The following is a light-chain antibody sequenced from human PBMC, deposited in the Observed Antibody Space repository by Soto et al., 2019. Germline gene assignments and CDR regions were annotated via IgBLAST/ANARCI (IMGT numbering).Light chain of an antibody. CDR3: KTYNNCGPET. V-gene: IGKV3-15*01. Sequence: EIVMTQSPATLSFSPGEGATLSCRASQSVSSNLAWYQQKPGQAPRLLIYGASTRATGIPARFSGSGSGTAFTLTISSLQSEDFAVYYCKTYNNCGPETFGKGTKVEIX. CDR2: GAS. J-gene: IGKJ1*01. CDR1: QSVSSN.